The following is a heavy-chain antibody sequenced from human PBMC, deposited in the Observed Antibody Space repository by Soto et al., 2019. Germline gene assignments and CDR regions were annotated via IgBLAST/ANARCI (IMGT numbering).Heavy chain of an antibody. D-gene: IGHD3-22*01. J-gene: IGHJ3*02. CDR2: IIPIFGTA. Sequence: SVKVSCKSSGGTFSCYAISWVRQPPGQGLEWMGGIIPIFGTANYAQKFQGRVTITADESTSTAYMELSSLRSEDTAVYYCARDKGYYDSSGYSGGALHAFDIWGQGTMVTVSS. V-gene: IGHV1-69*13. CDR3: ARDKGYYDSSGYSGGALHAFDI. CDR1: GGTFSCYA.